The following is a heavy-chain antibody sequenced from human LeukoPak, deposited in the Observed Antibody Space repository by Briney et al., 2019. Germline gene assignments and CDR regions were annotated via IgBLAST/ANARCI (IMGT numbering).Heavy chain of an antibody. D-gene: IGHD2-15*01. CDR1: GYTFTGYY. V-gene: IGHV1-2*02. J-gene: IGHJ4*02. Sequence: ASVKVSCKPSGYTFTGYYMHWVRQAPGQGLEWMGWINPSSGGTNYPQKFQGRVTMTRDTSLSTAYMEVSELRSDDTAVYYCARDWVASTPYFDYWGQGTLVTVSS. CDR3: ARDWVASTPYFDY. CDR2: INPSSGGT.